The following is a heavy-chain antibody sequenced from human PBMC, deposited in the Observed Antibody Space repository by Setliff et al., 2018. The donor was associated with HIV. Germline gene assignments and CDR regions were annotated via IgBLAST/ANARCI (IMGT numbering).Heavy chain of an antibody. CDR1: GFTFSSYV. CDR2: TWYDGRTT. Sequence: GGSLRLSCAASGFTFSSYVMHWVRQAPGKGLEWVALTWYDGRTTYYADSVKGRFTISRDNSENTLYLQMNSLRAEDMAVYYCARSHDYGDDRRLDYWGQGTLVTVSS. J-gene: IGHJ4*02. D-gene: IGHD4-17*01. V-gene: IGHV3-33*08. CDR3: ARSHDYGDDRRLDY.